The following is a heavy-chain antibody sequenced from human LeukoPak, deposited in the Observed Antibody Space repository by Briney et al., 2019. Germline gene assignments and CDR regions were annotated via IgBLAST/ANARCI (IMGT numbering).Heavy chain of an antibody. J-gene: IGHJ6*03. Sequence: SETLSLTCTVSGGSINSYWSWIRQPAGKGLEWIGRIYTSGSTNYNPSLKSRVTMSVDTSKNQFSLKLSSVTAADTAVYYCARAGRVAGKYYYYYYYMDVWGEGTTVTISS. CDR1: GGSINSY. CDR3: ARAGRVAGKYYYYYYYMDV. CDR2: IYTSGST. D-gene: IGHD6-19*01. V-gene: IGHV4-4*07.